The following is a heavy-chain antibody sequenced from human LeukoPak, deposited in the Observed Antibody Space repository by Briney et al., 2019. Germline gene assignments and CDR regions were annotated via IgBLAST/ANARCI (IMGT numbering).Heavy chain of an antibody. CDR1: GFRFDDYG. CDR2: INWNGGST. Sequence: GGSLRLSCVASGFRFDDYGMSWVRQAPGKGLEWVSGINWNGGSTGYADSVKGRFTISRDNAKNSLYLRMNSLRGEDTAVYYCAREGGWNDLDYWGQGTLVTVSS. CDR3: AREGGWNDLDY. D-gene: IGHD1-1*01. J-gene: IGHJ4*02. V-gene: IGHV3-20*04.